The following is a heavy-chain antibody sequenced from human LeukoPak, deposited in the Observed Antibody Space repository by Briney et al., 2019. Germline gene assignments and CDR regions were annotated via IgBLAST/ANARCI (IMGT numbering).Heavy chain of an antibody. Sequence: GASVKVSCKASGYTFTRYYIHWVRQAPGQGLEWMGIINPSDGSTSYAQKFQGRVTMTRDMSTSTVYMELSSLRSEDTAVSYCARVQSITMIVVGPWGQGTLVTVSS. V-gene: IGHV1-46*01. CDR2: INPSDGST. D-gene: IGHD3-22*01. CDR3: ARVQSITMIVVGP. J-gene: IGHJ5*02. CDR1: GYTFTRYY.